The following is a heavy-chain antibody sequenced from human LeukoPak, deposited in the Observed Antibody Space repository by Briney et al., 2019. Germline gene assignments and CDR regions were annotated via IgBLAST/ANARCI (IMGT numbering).Heavy chain of an antibody. J-gene: IGHJ1*01. Sequence: SETLSLTCAVYGGSFSGCYWSWIRQPPGKGLEWIGEINHSGSTNYNPSLKSRVTISVDTSKNQFSLKLSSVTAADTAVYYCARGTPGITMIVVGPRPQKYFQHWGQGTLVTVSS. CDR1: GGSFSGCY. CDR3: ARGTPGITMIVVGPRPQKYFQH. V-gene: IGHV4-34*01. D-gene: IGHD3-22*01. CDR2: INHSGST.